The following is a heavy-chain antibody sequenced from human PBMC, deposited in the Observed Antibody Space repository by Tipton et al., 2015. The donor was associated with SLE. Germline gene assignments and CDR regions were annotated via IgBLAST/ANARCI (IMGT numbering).Heavy chain of an antibody. CDR1: GASFSGYY. CDR2: IYYSGNT. V-gene: IGHV4-38-2*01. Sequence: TLSLTCAVSGASFSGYYWGWIRQPPGKGLEWIGSIYYSGNTYYNPALMSRVTISVDTSKNQFSLKLSSVTAADTAVYYCARGEGDFWSDPYYYGMDVWGQGTTVTVSS. D-gene: IGHD3-3*01. CDR3: ARGEGDFWSDPYYYGMDV. J-gene: IGHJ6*02.